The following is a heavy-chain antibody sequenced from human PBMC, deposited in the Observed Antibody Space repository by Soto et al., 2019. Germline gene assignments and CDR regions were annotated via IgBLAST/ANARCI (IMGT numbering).Heavy chain of an antibody. Sequence: SETLSLTCAVYGGSFSRYYWSWIRQPPGKGLGWIGEINHSGSTNYNPSLKSRVTISVDTSKNQFSLKLSSVTAADTAVYYCARFRVGQYGMDVWGQGATVTVSS. CDR1: GGSFSRYY. CDR3: ARFRVGQYGMDV. CDR2: INHSGST. J-gene: IGHJ6*02. V-gene: IGHV4-34*01. D-gene: IGHD1-26*01.